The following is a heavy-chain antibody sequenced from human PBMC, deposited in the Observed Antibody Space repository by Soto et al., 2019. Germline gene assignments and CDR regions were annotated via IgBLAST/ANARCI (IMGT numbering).Heavy chain of an antibody. CDR2: IKHRGST. J-gene: IGHJ6*03. CDR3: ARGDYYYDSSGYYYYYMDF. D-gene: IGHD3-22*01. CDR1: GGSFRGYY. V-gene: IGHV4-34*01. Sequence: SETLSLTCAVYGGSFRGYYWSWIRQPPGKGLEWIGEIKHRGSTNYNPSLKSRVTISVDTSKNQFSVKVSSVTAADTAVYYCARGDYYYDSSGYYYYYMDFWGKGTTVTVSS.